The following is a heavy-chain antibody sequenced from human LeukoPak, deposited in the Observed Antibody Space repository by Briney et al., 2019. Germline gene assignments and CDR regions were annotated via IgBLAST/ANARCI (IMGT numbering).Heavy chain of an antibody. V-gene: IGHV3-21*01. D-gene: IGHD6-6*01. CDR1: GFTFSSYS. J-gene: IGHJ4*02. Sequence: GSLRLSCAASGFTFSSYSMNWVRQAPGKGLEWVSSISSSSSYIYYTDSVKGRFTISRDNARNSLYLQMNSLRAEDTAVYYCARGGAARPDFWGQGTLVTVSS. CDR3: ARGGAARPDF. CDR2: ISSSSSYI.